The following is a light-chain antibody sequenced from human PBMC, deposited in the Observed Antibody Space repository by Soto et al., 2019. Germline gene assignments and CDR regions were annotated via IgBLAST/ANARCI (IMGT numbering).Light chain of an antibody. CDR2: GNT. Sequence: QSVLTQPPSVSGAPGQRVTISCTGSSSNIGAGYDVHWYKQLPGRAPKLLIYGNTNRRSGVPDRFSGSKSGTSASLAITGLQAEDEAEYYCLSFDSSLSVVFGGGTKRTVL. J-gene: IGLJ2*01. CDR1: SSNIGAGYD. V-gene: IGLV1-40*01. CDR3: LSFDSSLSVV.